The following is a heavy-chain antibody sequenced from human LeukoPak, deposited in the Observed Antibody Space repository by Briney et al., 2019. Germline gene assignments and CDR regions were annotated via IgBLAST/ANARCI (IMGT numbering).Heavy chain of an antibody. CDR1: GFTFSSYS. CDR3: ASNPRYSSGTTAPGGGAFDI. D-gene: IGHD6-19*01. CDR2: ISSSSSYI. V-gene: IGHV3-21*01. Sequence: PGGSLRLSCAASGFTFSSYSMNWVRQAPGKGLEWVSSISSSSSYIYYADSVKGRFTISRDNAKNSLYLQMNSLRAEDTAVYYCASNPRYSSGTTAPGGGAFDIWGQGTMVTVSS. J-gene: IGHJ3*02.